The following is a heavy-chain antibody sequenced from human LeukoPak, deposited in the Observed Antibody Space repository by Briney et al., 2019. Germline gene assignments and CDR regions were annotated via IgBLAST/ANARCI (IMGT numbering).Heavy chain of an antibody. V-gene: IGHV4-39*01. CDR2: IYYGRTT. CDR1: TDSISSSSHH. Sequence: PSETLSLTCTVSTDSISSSSHHWGWIRQSPGKGLEWIGSIYYGRTTYYNPSLNRRVAISVVTSKNQFSLQLNSVTAADTAVYYCVRHDGRGGATMGALDSWGQGSLVTVSS. D-gene: IGHD5-12*01. CDR3: VRHDGRGGATMGALDS. J-gene: IGHJ4*02.